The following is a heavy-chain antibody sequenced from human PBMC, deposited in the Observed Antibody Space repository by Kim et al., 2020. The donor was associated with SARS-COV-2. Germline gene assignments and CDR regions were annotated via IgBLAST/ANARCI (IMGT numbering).Heavy chain of an antibody. Sequence: YAAPVKGRFTISRDESKNTLYLQMNSLKTEDTAVYYCTPLILLSSTIKDYWGQGTLVTVSS. J-gene: IGHJ4*02. D-gene: IGHD2-15*01. CDR3: TPLILLSSTIKDY. V-gene: IGHV3-15*01.